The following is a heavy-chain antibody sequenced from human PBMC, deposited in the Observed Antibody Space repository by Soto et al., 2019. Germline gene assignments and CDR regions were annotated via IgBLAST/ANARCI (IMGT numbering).Heavy chain of an antibody. CDR1: GGSISSGDYY. D-gene: IGHD4-17*01. CDR3: AREGVTTVTTGPDY. J-gene: IGHJ4*02. V-gene: IGHV4-30-4*01. CDR2: IYYSGST. Sequence: SETLSLTCTVSGGSISSGDYYWSWIRQPPGKGLEWIGYIYYSGSTYYNPSLKSRVTISVDTSKNQFSLKLSSVTAADTAVYYCAREGVTTVTTGPDYWGQGTLATVSS.